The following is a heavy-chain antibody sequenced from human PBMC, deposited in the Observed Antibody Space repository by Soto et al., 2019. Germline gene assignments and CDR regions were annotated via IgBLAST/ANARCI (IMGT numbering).Heavy chain of an antibody. Sequence: QLQLQESGSGLVKPSQTLSLTCAVSGGSISSGGYSWSWIRQPPGKGLEWIGYIYHSGSTYYNPSLKSRVTISVDRSKNQFSVKLSSVTAADTAVYYCASSSGRIQNAFDIWGQGTMVTVSS. V-gene: IGHV4-30-2*01. CDR3: ASSSGRIQNAFDI. CDR1: GGSISSGGYS. D-gene: IGHD3-22*01. CDR2: IYHSGST. J-gene: IGHJ3*02.